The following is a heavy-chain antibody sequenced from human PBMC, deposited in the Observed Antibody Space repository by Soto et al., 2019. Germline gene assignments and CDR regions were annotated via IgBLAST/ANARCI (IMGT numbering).Heavy chain of an antibody. V-gene: IGHV1-69*13. CDR3: ARAAMANFDY. CDR2: FIAMLGTP. D-gene: IGHD5-18*01. Sequence: SVKVSCKASGGTFGSQGIAWVRQAPGQGLEWMGGFIAMLGTPTYAKKVQGRATISADESLTSSYLELRSLRSEDNGVYFCARAAMANFDYWGQGTVVTVSS. J-gene: IGHJ4*02. CDR1: GGTFGSQG.